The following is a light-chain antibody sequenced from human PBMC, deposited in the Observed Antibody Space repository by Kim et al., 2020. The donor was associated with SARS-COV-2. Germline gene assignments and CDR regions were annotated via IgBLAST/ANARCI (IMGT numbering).Light chain of an antibody. CDR1: QSVRSD. Sequence: YAGERATLRGRDRQSVRSDLAWYQQKPGQAPRLLRHEASNRASGIPARFSGSGSGTDFTLTIISLEPEDFAVYYCQHRSNWPPLFGGGTKVDIK. CDR3: QHRSNWPPL. J-gene: IGKJ4*01. V-gene: IGKV3-11*01. CDR2: EAS.